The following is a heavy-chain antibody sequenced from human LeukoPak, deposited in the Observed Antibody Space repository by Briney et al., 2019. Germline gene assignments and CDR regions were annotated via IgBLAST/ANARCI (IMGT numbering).Heavy chain of an antibody. J-gene: IGHJ6*03. V-gene: IGHV1-69*05. Sequence: SVKVSCKASGYTFTHYFAHWVRQAPGQGLEWMGGIIPIFGTANYAQKFQGRVTITTDESTSTAYMELSSLRSEDTAVYYCARDSDGGNSDYYYMDVWGKGTTVTVSS. CDR2: IIPIFGTA. CDR1: GYTFTHYF. D-gene: IGHD4-23*01. CDR3: ARDSDGGNSDYYYMDV.